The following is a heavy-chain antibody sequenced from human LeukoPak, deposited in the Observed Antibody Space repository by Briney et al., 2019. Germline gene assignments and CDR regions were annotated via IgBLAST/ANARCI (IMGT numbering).Heavy chain of an antibody. CDR2: ISGSGGST. J-gene: IGHJ6*02. V-gene: IGHV3-23*01. CDR1: GFTFSSYA. D-gene: IGHD3-10*01. CDR3: AKDPLGNYGSGSYYNVAYYGMDV. Sequence: GGSLRLSCAASGFTFSSYAMSWVRQAPGKGLEWVSAISGSGGSTYYADSVKGRFTISRDNSKNTLYLQMNSLRAEDTAVYYCAKDPLGNYGSGSYYNVAYYGMDVWGQGTTATVSS.